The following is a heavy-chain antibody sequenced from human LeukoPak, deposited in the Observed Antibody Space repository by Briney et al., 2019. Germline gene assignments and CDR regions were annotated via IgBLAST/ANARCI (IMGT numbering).Heavy chain of an antibody. V-gene: IGHV1-3*01. J-gene: IGHJ5*02. D-gene: IGHD6-6*01. CDR2: INAGNGNT. Sequence: ASVKVSCKASGYTFTSYAMHWVRQAPGQRLEWMGWINAGNGNTKYSQKFQGRVTITRDTSASTGYMELSSLRSEDTAVYYCAREMYDSSSNAYNWFDPWGQGTLVTVSP. CDR3: AREMYDSSSNAYNWFDP. CDR1: GYTFTSYA.